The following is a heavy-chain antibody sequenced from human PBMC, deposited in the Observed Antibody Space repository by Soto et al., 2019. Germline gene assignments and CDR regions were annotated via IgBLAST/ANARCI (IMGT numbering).Heavy chain of an antibody. J-gene: IGHJ3*01. CDR3: ARLSRPVYCSGISCYANAFDL. V-gene: IGHV4-39*01. Sequence: QLQLQESGPGLVKPSETLSLTCTVSGDSISSSYYYWGWIRQPPGKGLDWLGTMYYTGSTYYNPSPKSRLTMSVETSKNQFSLNLNSVTAADTAVFYCARLSRPVYCSGISCYANAFDLWGQGTMVIVSS. CDR2: MYYTGST. CDR1: GDSISSSYYY. D-gene: IGHD2-2*01.